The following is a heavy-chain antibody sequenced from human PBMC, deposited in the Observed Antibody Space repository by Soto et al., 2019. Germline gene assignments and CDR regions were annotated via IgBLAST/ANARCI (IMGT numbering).Heavy chain of an antibody. J-gene: IGHJ4*02. Sequence: QVQLVQSGAEVKKPGASVKVSCKASGYTFSSYAISWVRQAPGQGLEWRGWISAYNGNTNYAQKPQGRVTLTTATSTSTAYMEPRSLRSDDTAVYYCARDGPPSDYWGQGTLVTVSS. V-gene: IGHV1-18*01. CDR3: ARDGPPSDY. CDR2: ISAYNGNT. CDR1: GYTFSSYA.